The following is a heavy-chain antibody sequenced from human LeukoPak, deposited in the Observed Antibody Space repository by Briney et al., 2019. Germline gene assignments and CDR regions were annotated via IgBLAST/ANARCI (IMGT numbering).Heavy chain of an antibody. CDR3: ARHKTSVTTRLFDF. D-gene: IGHD4-17*01. CDR1: GGSFSGYY. V-gene: IGHV4-34*01. Sequence: SETLSLTCAVYGGSFSGYYWSWIRQPPGKGLEWIGEINHSGSTNYNPSLKSRVTIPVDTSKNQFSLKLSSVTAADTAVYYCARHKTSVTTRLFDFWGQGTLVTVSS. CDR2: INHSGST. J-gene: IGHJ4*02.